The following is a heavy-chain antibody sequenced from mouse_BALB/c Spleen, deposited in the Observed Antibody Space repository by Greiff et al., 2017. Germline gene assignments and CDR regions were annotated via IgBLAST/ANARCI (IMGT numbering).Heavy chain of an antibody. CDR2: IYPGDGDT. J-gene: IGHJ4*01. D-gene: IGHD2-12*01. Sequence: VQLQQSGAELARPGASVKLSCKASGYTFTSYWMQWVKQRPGQGLEWIGAIYPGDGDTRYTQKFKGKATLTADKSSSTAYMQLSSLASEDSAVYYCARSRLRPYAMDYWGQGTSVTVSS. V-gene: IGHV1-87*01. CDR3: ARSRLRPYAMDY. CDR1: GYTFTSYW.